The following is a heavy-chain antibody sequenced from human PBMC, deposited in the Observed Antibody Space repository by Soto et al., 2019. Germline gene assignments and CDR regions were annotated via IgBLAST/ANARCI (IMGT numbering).Heavy chain of an antibody. D-gene: IGHD1-26*01. CDR3: ARVGQGAWYFDL. CDR2: INPDGRVT. CDR1: GFTFNTYW. Sequence: EVQLVESGGGLVQPGGSLTLSCAASGFTFNTYWVHWVRQARGKGVVWVSRINPDGRVTNYADSVKGRFTISRDNAQNTLYLQMNSLTPDDTAVYYCARVGQGAWYFDLWGRGTLVTVSS. J-gene: IGHJ2*01. V-gene: IGHV3-74*01.